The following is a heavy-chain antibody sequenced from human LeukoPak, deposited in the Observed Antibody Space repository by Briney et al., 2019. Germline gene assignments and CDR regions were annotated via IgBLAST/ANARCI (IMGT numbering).Heavy chain of an antibody. D-gene: IGHD3-16*02. CDR1: GGSISSHY. V-gene: IGHV4-59*11. CDR2: ISNSGST. J-gene: IGHJ6*02. Sequence: SETLSLTCTVSGGSISSHYWTWLRQSPVKGLEWIGDISNSGSTSYNPSLKSRVTISIDTSKNQFSLKLSSVTAADTAVYYCARGARLRLGELSFRSYYYYGMDVWGQGTAVTVSS. CDR3: ARGARLRLGELSFRSYYYYGMDV.